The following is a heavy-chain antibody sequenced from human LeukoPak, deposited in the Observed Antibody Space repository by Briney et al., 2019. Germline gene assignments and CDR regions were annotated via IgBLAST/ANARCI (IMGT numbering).Heavy chain of an antibody. CDR2: ISSGDAGT. CDR1: GFTFSAYA. V-gene: IGHV3-23*01. Sequence: TGGSLRLSCAASGFTFSAYAMSWVRQAPGKGLEWVSGISSGDAGTYYADSVKGRFTISRDNSKNMLYLEMKNLRAEDTALYYCAEGRIAVAVSLFDYWGQGTLVTVSS. D-gene: IGHD6-19*01. J-gene: IGHJ4*02. CDR3: AEGRIAVAVSLFDY.